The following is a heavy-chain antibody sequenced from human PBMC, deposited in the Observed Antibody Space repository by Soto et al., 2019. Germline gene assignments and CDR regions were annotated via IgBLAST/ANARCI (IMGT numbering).Heavy chain of an antibody. V-gene: IGHV4-59*01. CDR1: GGSISTYY. CDR2: MSYSGSG. D-gene: IGHD4-17*01. CDR3: ARDARLPLNWFDP. Sequence: SETLSLTCTVSGGSISTYYWSWIRQPPGKGLEWIGFMSYSGSGNYNTSLKSRVTISVDTSKNRFSLKMSSVIAADTAVYYCARDARLPLNWFDPWGQGTLVTVSS. J-gene: IGHJ5*02.